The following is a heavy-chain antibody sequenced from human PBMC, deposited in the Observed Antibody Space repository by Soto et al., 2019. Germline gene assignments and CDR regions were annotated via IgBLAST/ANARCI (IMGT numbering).Heavy chain of an antibody. CDR2: INDSGNI. CDR1: GGSFSGYQ. CDR3: ARGLILWFGELSRRGGYYYYMDV. D-gene: IGHD3-10*01. V-gene: IGHV4-34*01. Sequence: QVQLQQWGAGLLKPSETLSLTCAVYGGSFSGYQWTWIRQTPGKGLEWIGEINDSGNINYNPSLKSRCTILVDTAKTQVSLNLSAVTAADTAVYDSARGLILWFGELSRRGGYYYYMDVWGKGTAVTVSS. J-gene: IGHJ6*03.